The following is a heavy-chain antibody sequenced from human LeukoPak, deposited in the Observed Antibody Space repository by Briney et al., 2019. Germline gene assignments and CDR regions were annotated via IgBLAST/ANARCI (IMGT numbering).Heavy chain of an antibody. CDR1: GVSVGSGGYY. V-gene: IGHV4-61*08. CDR2: VYSTGNT. D-gene: IGHD1-26*01. CDR3: ARTKSQSGSYRYYFDY. J-gene: IGHJ4*02. Sequence: SETLSLTCAVSGVSVGSGGYYWTWIRQPPGKGLEWIGYVYSTGNTNYNPFLKSRVTVSLDPSKNRFSLRLSSVTAADTATYCCARTKSQSGSYRYYFDYWGEGALVTVSS.